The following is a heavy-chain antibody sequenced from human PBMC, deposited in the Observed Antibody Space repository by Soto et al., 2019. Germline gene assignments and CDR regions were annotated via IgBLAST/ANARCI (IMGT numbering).Heavy chain of an antibody. CDR3: ARDSVAATMRYYGMDV. CDR2: ISAYNGNT. D-gene: IGHD6-13*01. CDR1: GYTFTSYG. V-gene: IGHV1-18*04. J-gene: IGHJ6*02. Sequence: QVQLVQSGAEVKKPGASVKVSCKASGYTFTSYGISWVRQAPGQGREWMGWISAYNGNTNYAQKLQGRVTMTTDPSTSTAYMELRSLRSDDTAVYYCARDSVAATMRYYGMDVWGQGTTVTVSS.